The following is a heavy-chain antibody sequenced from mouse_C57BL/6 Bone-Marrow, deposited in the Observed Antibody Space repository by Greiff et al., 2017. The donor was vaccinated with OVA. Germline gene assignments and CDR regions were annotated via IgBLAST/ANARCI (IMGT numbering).Heavy chain of an antibody. CDR2: IYPRSGNT. Sequence: ESGAELARPGASVKLSCKASGYTFTSYGISWVKQRTGQGLEWIGEIYPRSGNTYYNEKFKGKATLTADKSSSTAYMELRSLTSEDSAVYFCARKGIYYYGSSPGYFDYWGQGTTLTVSS. CDR1: GYTFTSYG. D-gene: IGHD1-1*01. V-gene: IGHV1-81*01. CDR3: ARKGIYYYGSSPGYFDY. J-gene: IGHJ2*01.